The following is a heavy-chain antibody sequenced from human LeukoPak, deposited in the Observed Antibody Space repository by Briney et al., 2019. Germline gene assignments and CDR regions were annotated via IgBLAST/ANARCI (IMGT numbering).Heavy chain of an antibody. V-gene: IGHV4-39*07. CDR3: AREDSGSYYNFYYFYMDV. CDR2: IYYSGNI. CDR1: GGSISSSNYY. D-gene: IGHD3-10*01. J-gene: IGHJ6*03. Sequence: PSETLSLTCTISGGSISSSNYYWAWIRQPPGKGLEWIAAIYYSGNIYYNPSLKSRVTMSVDTSKNRFSLKLSSVTAADTAVYYCAREDSGSYYNFYYFYMDVWGKGTTVTISS.